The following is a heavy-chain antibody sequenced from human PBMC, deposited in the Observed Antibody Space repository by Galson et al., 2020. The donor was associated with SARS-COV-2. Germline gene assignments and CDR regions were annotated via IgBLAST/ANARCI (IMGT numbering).Heavy chain of an antibody. J-gene: IGHJ3*02. CDR3: ARDVSGGASDI. D-gene: IGHD1-26*01. CDR2: IAHDGGIT. Sequence: QLGESLKISCAAYGFTFTNYAIHWVRQAPGKGLEWVAVIAHDGGITVYADSVKGRFTISRDNSENMLFLQMNSLRVDDTAVYYCARDVSGGASDIWGQGTMVTVAS. CDR1: GFTFTNYA. V-gene: IGHV3-30*04.